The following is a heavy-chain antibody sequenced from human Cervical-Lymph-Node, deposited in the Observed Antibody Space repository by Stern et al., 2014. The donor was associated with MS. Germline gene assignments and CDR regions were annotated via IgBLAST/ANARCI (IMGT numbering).Heavy chain of an antibody. V-gene: IGHV3-23*01. CDR1: GFTFSSYA. D-gene: IGHD6-19*01. CDR3: AKVYGSDPFDY. CDR2: ISGSDGST. Sequence: EVQLLESGGTLVQPGGSLRLSCAASGFTFSSYAMSWVRQAPGKGLEWVSVISGSDGSTFYADSVKGRFTISRDNSKNTLFLQMNSLRAEDTAVYYCAKVYGSDPFDYWGQGTLVTVSS. J-gene: IGHJ4*02.